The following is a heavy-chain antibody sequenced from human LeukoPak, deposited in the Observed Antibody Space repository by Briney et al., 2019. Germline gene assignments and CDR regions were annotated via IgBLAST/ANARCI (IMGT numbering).Heavy chain of an antibody. Sequence: GGSLRLSCAASGFTFSSYGMSWVRQAPGKGLEWVSSINGNGGSTYYADSVKGRFTISRDNSKSTLYLQMNSLRAEDTAVYYCAKGPIPGFDYWGQGALVTVSS. J-gene: IGHJ4*02. CDR2: INGNGGST. V-gene: IGHV3-23*01. CDR3: AKGPIPGFDY. CDR1: GFTFSSYG.